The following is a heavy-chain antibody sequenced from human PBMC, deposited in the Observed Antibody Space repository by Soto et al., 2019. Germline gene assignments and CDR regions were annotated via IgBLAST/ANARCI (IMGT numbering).Heavy chain of an antibody. D-gene: IGHD4-17*01. Sequence: SETLSLTCTGSCGSVTNSSYYWGWIRQSPGKGLEWIGSVYYRGRSYSKSSVKSRVTISVDTSKNRFSLSLNSVTASDTAVYFCVSQRTTVPTQAYFDYWGPGALVTVSS. J-gene: IGHJ4*02. CDR1: CGSVTNSSYY. CDR2: VYYRGRS. V-gene: IGHV4-39*01. CDR3: VSQRTTVPTQAYFDY.